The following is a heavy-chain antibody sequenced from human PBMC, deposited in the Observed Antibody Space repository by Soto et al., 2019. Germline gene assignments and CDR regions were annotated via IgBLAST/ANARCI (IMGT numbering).Heavy chain of an antibody. CDR1: GGTFSSYT. D-gene: IGHD3-16*01. CDR2: IIPILGIP. Sequence: QVQLVQSGAEVKKPGSSVKVSCKASGGTFSSYTISWVRQAPGQGLEWMGRIIPILGIPNYAQKFQGRVTITADTSTITAYMELSSLISEDTAVYYCARFWGSYGMDVWGQGTTVIVSS. J-gene: IGHJ6*02. V-gene: IGHV1-69*02. CDR3: ARFWGSYGMDV.